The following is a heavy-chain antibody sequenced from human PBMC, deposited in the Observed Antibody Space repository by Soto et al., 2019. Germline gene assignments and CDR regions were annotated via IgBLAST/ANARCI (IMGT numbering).Heavy chain of an antibody. V-gene: IGHV3-30-3*01. D-gene: IGHD3-22*01. CDR3: AVHLGQNYYRLDV. CDR1: GFTFSSYA. CDR2: ISYDGSNK. J-gene: IGHJ6*02. Sequence: GGSLRLSCAASGFTFSSYAMHWVRQAPGKGLEWVAVISYDGSNKYYADSVKGRFTISRDNSKRTVFLEVSSLGAADTAVYYCAVHLGQNYYRLDVWGQGTTVTVSS.